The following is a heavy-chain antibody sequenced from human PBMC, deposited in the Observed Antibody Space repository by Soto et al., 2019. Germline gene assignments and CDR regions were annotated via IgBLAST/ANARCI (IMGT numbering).Heavy chain of an antibody. V-gene: IGHV3-23*01. Sequence: VQLLESGGGLVQPGGSLRLSCAASGFTFSSYGMSWVRQAPGKGLEWVSAISSSGGSAYYADSVKGPFTISRDNSKNTLYLQMNSLSAEDTAVYYCARGATSPSYWGQGTLVTVSS. J-gene: IGHJ4*02. CDR2: ISSSGGSA. CDR1: GFTFSSYG. CDR3: ARGATSPSY.